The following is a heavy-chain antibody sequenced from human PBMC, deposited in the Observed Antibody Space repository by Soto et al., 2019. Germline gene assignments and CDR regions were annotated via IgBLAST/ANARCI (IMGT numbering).Heavy chain of an antibody. J-gene: IGHJ2*01. D-gene: IGHD4-4*01. Sequence: QVQLVESGGGVVQPGRSLRLSCAASGFTFSSYGMHWVRQAPGKGLEWVAVISYDGSNKYYADSVKGRFTISRDNSKNTLYLQMNSLKAEDTAVYYWAKDDSTVTNPMVARLSWFFDLCGRGTLVSVSS. CDR1: GFTFSSYG. CDR2: ISYDGSNK. V-gene: IGHV3-30*18. CDR3: AKDDSTVTNPMVARLSWFFDL.